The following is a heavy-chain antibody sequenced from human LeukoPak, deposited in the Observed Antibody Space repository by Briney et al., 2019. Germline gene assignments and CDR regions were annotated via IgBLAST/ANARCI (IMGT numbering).Heavy chain of an antibody. J-gene: IGHJ2*01. CDR1: GDSMNNYY. CDR2: VFYTGST. D-gene: IGHD2-21*02. Sequence: PSETLSLTCTVSGDSMNNYYWSWIRQPPGKELEWIGYVFYTGSTNYNPSLKSRVTISVDTSKNQFSLKLRSVTAADTAVYSCARPVVTAMYWYFDLWGRGTLVTVSS. CDR3: ARPVVTAMYWYFDL. V-gene: IGHV4-59*01.